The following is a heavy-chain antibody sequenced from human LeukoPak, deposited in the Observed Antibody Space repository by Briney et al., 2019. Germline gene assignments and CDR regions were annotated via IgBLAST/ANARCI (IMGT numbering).Heavy chain of an antibody. CDR3: ARSGTDSGYDPYYFDY. Sequence: GKSLKISCKGSGYSFTSYWIGWVRQMPGKGLEWMGIIYPGDSDTRYSPSFQGQVTISADKSISTAYLQWSSLKASDTAMYYCARSGTDSGYDPYYFDYWGQGTLVTVSS. J-gene: IGHJ4*02. D-gene: IGHD5-12*01. V-gene: IGHV5-51*01. CDR2: IYPGDSDT. CDR1: GYSFTSYW.